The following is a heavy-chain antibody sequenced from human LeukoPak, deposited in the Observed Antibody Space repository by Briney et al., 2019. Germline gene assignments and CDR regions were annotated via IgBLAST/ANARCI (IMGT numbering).Heavy chain of an antibody. CDR3: ARAGNYGGSRGNY. V-gene: IGHV4-34*01. Sequence: SETLSLTCAVYGGSFSGYYWSWIRQPPGKGLEWIGEINHSGSTNYSPSLKSRVTISVDTSKNQFSLKLSSVTAADTAVYYCARAGNYGGSRGNYWGQGTLVTVSS. J-gene: IGHJ4*02. CDR2: INHSGST. CDR1: GGSFSGYY. D-gene: IGHD4-23*01.